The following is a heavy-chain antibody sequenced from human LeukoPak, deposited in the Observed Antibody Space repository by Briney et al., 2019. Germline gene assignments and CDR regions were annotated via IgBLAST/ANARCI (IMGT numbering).Heavy chain of an antibody. CDR1: GGSISSYY. CDR3: ARDGDPFDY. Sequence: ETLSLTCTVSGGSISSYYWSWIRQPPGKGLEWIGYIYYSGSTNYNPSLKSRVTISVDTSKNQFSLKLSSVTAADTAVYYCARDGDPFDYWGQGTLVTVSS. V-gene: IGHV4-59*01. J-gene: IGHJ4*02. CDR2: IYYSGST.